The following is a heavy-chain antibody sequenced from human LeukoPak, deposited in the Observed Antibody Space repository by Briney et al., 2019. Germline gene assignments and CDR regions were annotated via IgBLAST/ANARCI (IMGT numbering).Heavy chain of an antibody. CDR2: MSSSGNTI. V-gene: IGHV3-11*01. Sequence: GGSLRLSCAASGFIFSDYYMSWIRQAPGKGLEWVSPMSSSGNTIYYADSVKGRFTISRDNAKDSLYLQMNSLRAEDTAVYYCARDQRYSSSSPHGYWGQGTLVTVSS. CDR1: GFIFSDYY. J-gene: IGHJ4*02. CDR3: ARDQRYSSSSPHGY. D-gene: IGHD6-13*01.